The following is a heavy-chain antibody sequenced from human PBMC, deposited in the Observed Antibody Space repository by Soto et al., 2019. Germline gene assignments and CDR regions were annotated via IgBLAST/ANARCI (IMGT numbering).Heavy chain of an antibody. J-gene: IGHJ4*02. CDR3: AKHTTFYSDRTGPGDYFDY. Sequence: WLSLRLSCAASGFPFCSNAMSWVRQVPGKGLEWVSGITGSGGITHYADSVKCRFTISRDNSRNALHLQMNYLRVEDTAVYFCAKHTTFYSDRTGPGDYFDYWGQGTLITVSS. CDR1: GFPFCSNA. CDR2: ITGSGGIT. D-gene: IGHD3-22*01. V-gene: IGHV3-23*01.